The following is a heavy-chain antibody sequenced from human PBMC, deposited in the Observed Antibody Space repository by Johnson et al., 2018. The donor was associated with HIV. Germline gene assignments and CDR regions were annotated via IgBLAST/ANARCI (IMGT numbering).Heavy chain of an antibody. Sequence: EQLVESGGGVVQPGGSLRLSCAVSGFTFSIYAMSWVRQAPGKGLEWVSTISASGGSTYYADSVKGRFTISRDNSKNTLYLQMNSLRVEDTAVYYCAREGGTFYDSSGSLAFDIWGRGTAVDVSS. J-gene: IGHJ3*02. CDR2: ISASGGST. D-gene: IGHD3-22*01. CDR3: AREGGTFYDSSGSLAFDI. CDR1: GFTFSIYA. V-gene: IGHV3-23*04.